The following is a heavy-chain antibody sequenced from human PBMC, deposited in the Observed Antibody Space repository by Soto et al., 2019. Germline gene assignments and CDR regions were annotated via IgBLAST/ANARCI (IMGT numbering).Heavy chain of an antibody. CDR3: ARGGVVVVAATPHYYYYYMDV. CDR1: GYTFTGYY. J-gene: IGHJ6*03. V-gene: IGHV1-2*04. CDR2: INPNSGGT. Sequence: ASVKVSCKASGYTFTGYYMHWVRQAPGQGLEWMGWINPNSGGTNYAQKFQGWVTMTRDTSISTAYMELSRLRSDDTAVYYCARGGVVVVAATPHYYYYYMDVWGKGTTVTVSS. D-gene: IGHD2-15*01.